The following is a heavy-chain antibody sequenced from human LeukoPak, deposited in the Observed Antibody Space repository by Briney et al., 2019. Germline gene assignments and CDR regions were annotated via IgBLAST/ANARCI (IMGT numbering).Heavy chain of an antibody. CDR2: ISGSGGST. CDR1: GFTFSSYA. Sequence: GGSLRLSCAASGFTFSSYAMSWVRQAPGKGLEWVSAISGSGGSTYYADSVKGRFTISRDNSKNTLYLQMNSLRAEDTAVYYCANSGVYSYGLYFEYWGQGTLVTVSS. CDR3: ANSGVYSYGLYFEY. V-gene: IGHV3-23*01. J-gene: IGHJ4*02. D-gene: IGHD5-18*01.